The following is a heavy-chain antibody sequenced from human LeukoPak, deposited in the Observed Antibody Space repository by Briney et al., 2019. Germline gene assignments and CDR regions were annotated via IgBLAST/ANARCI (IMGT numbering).Heavy chain of an antibody. Sequence: ASVKVSCKASGYTFTSYYMHWVRQAPGQGLEWMGIINPSGGSTSYAQKFQGRVTMTRDTSTSTVYMELSSLRSEDTAVYYCARAGGTLITIFGVVILDAFDIWGQGTMVTVSS. J-gene: IGHJ3*02. V-gene: IGHV1-46*01. D-gene: IGHD3-3*01. CDR1: GYTFTSYY. CDR3: ARAGGTLITIFGVVILDAFDI. CDR2: INPSGGST.